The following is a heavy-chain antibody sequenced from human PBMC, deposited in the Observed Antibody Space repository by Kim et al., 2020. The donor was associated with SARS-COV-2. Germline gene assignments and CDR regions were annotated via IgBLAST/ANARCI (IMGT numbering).Heavy chain of an antibody. CDR3: ATGVGDY. J-gene: IGHJ4*02. D-gene: IGHD2-15*01. V-gene: IGHV3-30*03. CDR2: ISYDGSNK. CDR1: GFTFSSYG. Sequence: GGSLRLSCAASGFTFSSYGMHWVRQGPGKGLEWVAVISYDGSNKYYADSVKGRFTISRDNSKNTLYLQMNSLRAEDTAVYYCATGVGDYWGQGTLVTVSS.